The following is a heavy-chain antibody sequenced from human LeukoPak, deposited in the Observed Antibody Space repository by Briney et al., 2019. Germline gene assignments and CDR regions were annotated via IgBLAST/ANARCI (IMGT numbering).Heavy chain of an antibody. Sequence: ETLSLTCTVSGGSISSGGYYWSWVRQAPGKGLEWVSAISGSGGSTYYADSVKGRFTISRDNSKNTLYLQMNSLRAEDTAVYYCAKIHSSSWYLGAFDIWGQGTMVTVSS. D-gene: IGHD6-13*01. J-gene: IGHJ3*02. CDR3: AKIHSSSWYLGAFDI. CDR2: ISGSGGST. V-gene: IGHV3-23*01. CDR1: GGSISSGGYY.